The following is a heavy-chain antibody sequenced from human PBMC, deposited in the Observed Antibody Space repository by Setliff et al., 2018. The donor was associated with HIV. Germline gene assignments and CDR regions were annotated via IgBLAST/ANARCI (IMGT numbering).Heavy chain of an antibody. V-gene: IGHV4-59*01. CDR3: ARGNTISEVVTTNWLDP. J-gene: IGHJ5*02. D-gene: IGHD3-3*01. CDR2: IDYRGST. CDR1: GDSIGRYY. Sequence: PSETLSLTCSVSGDSIGRYYWSWIRQPPGKGLEWIGYIDYRGSTSYNPSLRSRVTISEDTSKEQISLRLRFVTAADTAVYYCARGNTISEVVTTNWLDPWGQGILVTVSS.